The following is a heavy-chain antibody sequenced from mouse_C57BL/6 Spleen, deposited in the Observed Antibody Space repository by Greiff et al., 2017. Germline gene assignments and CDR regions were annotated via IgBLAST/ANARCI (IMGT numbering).Heavy chain of an antibody. Sequence: ESGPGILQSSQTLSLTCSFSGFSLSTSGMGVSWIRQPSGKGLEWLAHIYWDDDKRYNPSLKRRLTISKDTSRNQVFLKITSVDTADTATYYCARRDYSNPFAYWGQGTLVTVSA. CDR2: IYWDDDK. CDR1: GFSLSTSGMG. D-gene: IGHD2-5*01. J-gene: IGHJ3*01. CDR3: ARRDYSNPFAY. V-gene: IGHV8-12*01.